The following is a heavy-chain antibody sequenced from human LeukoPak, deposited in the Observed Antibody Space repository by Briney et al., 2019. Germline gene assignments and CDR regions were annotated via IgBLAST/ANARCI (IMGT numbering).Heavy chain of an antibody. J-gene: IGHJ4*02. CDR2: MNPNSGNT. V-gene: IGHV1-8*01. CDR3: ARELVVEYGD. CDR1: GYTFTSYD. Sequence: ASLKVSCKASGYTFTSYDINWVRQATGQGLEWMGWMNPNSGNTGYAHKFQGRVTMTRNTPISTAYMELSSLRSEDTAVYYCARELVVEYGDWGQGTLVTVSS. D-gene: IGHD2-8*02.